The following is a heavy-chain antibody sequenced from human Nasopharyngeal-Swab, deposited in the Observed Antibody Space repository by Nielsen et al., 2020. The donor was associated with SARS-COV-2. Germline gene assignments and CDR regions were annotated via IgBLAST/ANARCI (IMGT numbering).Heavy chain of an antibody. CDR2: ISYDGTNK. CDR1: GFTFSSYA. CDR3: ARNQEWYGDYVGWFDP. Sequence: GESLKISCSASGFTFSSYAMHWVRQSPGKGLEWVALISYDGTNKDYADSVKGRFTLSRDNSINTLYLQMNSLRPEDTALYYCARNQEWYGDYVGWFDPWGQGTLVTVSS. D-gene: IGHD4-17*01. V-gene: IGHV3-30-3*01. J-gene: IGHJ5*02.